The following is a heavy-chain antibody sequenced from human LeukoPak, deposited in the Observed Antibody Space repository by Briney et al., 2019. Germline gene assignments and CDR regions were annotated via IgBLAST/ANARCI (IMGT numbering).Heavy chain of an antibody. CDR2: INPNSGDT. CDR1: GYTFTGYY. V-gene: IGHV1-2*02. J-gene: IGHJ6*03. D-gene: IGHD3-10*01. Sequence: ASVKVSCKASGYTFTGYYMHWVRQAPGQGLEWMGWINPNSGDTNYAQKFQGGVTMTRDTSISTAYMELSRLRSDDTAVYYCARGVTGIYYYYYMDVRGKGTTVTVSS. CDR3: ARGVTGIYYYYYMDV.